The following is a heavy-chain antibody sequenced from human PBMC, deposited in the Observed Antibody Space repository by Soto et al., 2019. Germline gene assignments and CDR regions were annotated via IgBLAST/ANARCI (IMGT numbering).Heavy chain of an antibody. CDR3: ARDYYDSSGYWGVYYYYGMDV. D-gene: IGHD3-22*01. CDR2: IYYSGST. J-gene: IGHJ6*02. CDR1: GGSISSSSYY. Sequence: TSETLSLTCTVSGGSISSSSYYWGWIRQPPGKGLEWIGSIYYSGSTYYNPSLKSRVTISVDTSKNQFSLKLSSATAADTAVYYCARDYYDSSGYWGVYYYYGMDVWGQGTTVTVSS. V-gene: IGHV4-39*07.